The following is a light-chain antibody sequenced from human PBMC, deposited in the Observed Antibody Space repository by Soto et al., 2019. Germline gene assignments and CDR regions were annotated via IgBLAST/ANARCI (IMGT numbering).Light chain of an antibody. Sequence: DIQMTQSPSTLSVSVGDSVTITCRASQSISSWLAWYQQRPGKAPKVLIYDASSLQSGVPSRFSGSGSGTEFTLTISSLQHDDFATYYCQQYNIYPWTFGQGTEVEIK. CDR3: QQYNIYPWT. CDR1: QSISSW. CDR2: DAS. J-gene: IGKJ1*01. V-gene: IGKV1-5*01.